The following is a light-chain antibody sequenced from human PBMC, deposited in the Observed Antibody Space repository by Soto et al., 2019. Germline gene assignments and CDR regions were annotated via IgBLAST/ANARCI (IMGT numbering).Light chain of an antibody. CDR3: SSHTSGSILV. Sequence: QSALTQPASVSGSPGQSIALSCTGTDSDVGSYNHVSWYQQCPGRAPKLIIYDVTNRPSGVSDRFSGSKSGKTASLTISVLQTDDEADYYCSSHTSGSILVFGTGTQLTVL. CDR2: DVT. V-gene: IGLV2-14*03. J-gene: IGLJ1*01. CDR1: DSDVGSYNH.